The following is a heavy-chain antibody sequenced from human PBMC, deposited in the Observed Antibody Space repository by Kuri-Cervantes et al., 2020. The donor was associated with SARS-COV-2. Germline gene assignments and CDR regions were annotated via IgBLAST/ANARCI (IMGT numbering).Heavy chain of an antibody. CDR1: GGSISSYY. CDR2: IYYSGST. V-gene: IGHV4-59*01. CDR3: ARERAYDFWSGYGGIDP. Sequence: SETLSLTCTVSGGSISSYYWSWIRQPPGKGLEWIGYIYYSGSTNYNPSLKSRVTISVDTSKNQFSLKLSSVTAADTAVYYCARERAYDFWSGYGGIDPWGQGTLVTVSS. J-gene: IGHJ5*02. D-gene: IGHD3-3*01.